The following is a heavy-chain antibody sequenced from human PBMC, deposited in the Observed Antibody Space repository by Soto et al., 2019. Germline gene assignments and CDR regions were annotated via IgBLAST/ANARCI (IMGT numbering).Heavy chain of an antibody. CDR3: ARGTPGYYDSSGYYSVVDY. CDR2: ISYDGSNK. CDR1: GFTFSSYA. J-gene: IGHJ4*02. V-gene: IGHV3-30-3*01. D-gene: IGHD3-22*01. Sequence: QVQLVESGGGVVQPGRSLRLSCAASGFTFSSYAMHWVRQAPGKGLEWVAGISYDGSNKYYADSVKGRFTISRDNSKNTLYLQMNSLRAEDTAVYYCARGTPGYYDSSGYYSVVDYWGQGTLVTVSS.